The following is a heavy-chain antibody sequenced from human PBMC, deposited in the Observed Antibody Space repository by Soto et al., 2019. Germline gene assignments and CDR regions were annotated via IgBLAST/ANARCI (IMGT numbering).Heavy chain of an antibody. CDR3: GRGPSPRAPAGGTPYYYAMDV. CDR1: GYDFTAYD. Sequence: QVQMVQSGAEVKQSGAAVKVSCKTSGYDFTAYDINWVRQASGQGLEWMGWMNPINGATGSARRFQGRVSMTRNTATGTAYLELTSLRADDTGVYYCGRGPSPRAPAGGTPYYYAMDVWVQGTTVTVSS. D-gene: IGHD6-13*01. J-gene: IGHJ6*02. V-gene: IGHV1-8*02. CDR2: MNPINGAT.